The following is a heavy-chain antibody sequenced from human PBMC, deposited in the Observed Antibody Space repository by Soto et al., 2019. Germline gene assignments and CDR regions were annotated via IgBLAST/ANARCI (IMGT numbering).Heavy chain of an antibody. V-gene: IGHV3-49*03. Sequence: GGALRLSCTTSGFTFGEFAMSWFRQAPGKGPEWVGFFRSKAYGGTTEYAASVKGRFTISRDDSKSIAYLQMNSLTTEDTAVYYCTRDRWFGESYSPDWGQATQLTLSS. J-gene: IGHJ4*02. CDR2: FRSKAYGGTT. D-gene: IGHD3-10*01. CDR1: GFTFGEFA. CDR3: TRDRWFGESYSPD.